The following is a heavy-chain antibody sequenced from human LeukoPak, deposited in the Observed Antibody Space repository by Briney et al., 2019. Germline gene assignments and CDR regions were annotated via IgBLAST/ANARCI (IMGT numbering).Heavy chain of an antibody. Sequence: PSETLSLTCAVSGGSISSNNWWGWVRQPPGKGLERIGEINHSGSTNYNPSLKSRVTISVDTSKNQFSLKLSSVTAADTAVYYCARGRVSGSYLRPKYYYGMDVWGQGTTVTVSS. CDR1: GGSISSNNW. CDR2: INHSGST. J-gene: IGHJ6*02. V-gene: IGHV4-4*02. D-gene: IGHD1-26*01. CDR3: ARGRVSGSYLRPKYYYGMDV.